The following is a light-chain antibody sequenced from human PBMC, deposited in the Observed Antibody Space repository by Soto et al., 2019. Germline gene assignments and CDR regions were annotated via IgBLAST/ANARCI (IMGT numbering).Light chain of an antibody. CDR3: CSYAGGNNFYV. CDR1: SSDIGTYDY. CDR2: EVS. V-gene: IGLV2-8*01. J-gene: IGLJ1*01. Sequence: QSALTQPPSASGSPGRSVTISCTGTSSDIGTYDYVSWYQHFPDKAPKLIIYEVSKRPSGVPDRFSGSKSGNTASLTVSGLQAEDEGDHYCCSYAGGNNFYVFGTGTKVTVL.